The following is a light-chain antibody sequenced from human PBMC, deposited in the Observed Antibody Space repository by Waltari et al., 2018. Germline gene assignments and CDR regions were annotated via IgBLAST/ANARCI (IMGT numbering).Light chain of an antibody. CDR1: QSVRTN. CDR3: QQYNNWPPWT. J-gene: IGKJ1*01. Sequence: EVVMTQSPATLSVSPGEGATVSCRASQSVRTNVAWYQPTTGQAPRLLIYGASNRATGIPDRFSGSGSGTEFILTISSLQSEDFAVYYCQQYNNWPPWTFGQGTKVEIK. CDR2: GAS. V-gene: IGKV3-15*01.